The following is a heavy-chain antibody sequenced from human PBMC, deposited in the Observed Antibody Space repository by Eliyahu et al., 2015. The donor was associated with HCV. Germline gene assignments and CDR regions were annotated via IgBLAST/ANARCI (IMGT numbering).Heavy chain of an antibody. J-gene: IGHJ4*02. CDR2: ISQSSST. V-gene: IGHV4-34*02. Sequence: QVQLQQWGAGLLKPSETLSLTCAVXDDSFSGYYWXWIXQSPGKGLEWIAEISQSSSTNYNPSFKSRVSISLDTSKKYFSLNLNSLTAADTAVYYCARQRRDDDAGYYYFDLWGQGTLVTVSS. CDR3: ARQRRDDDAGYYYFDL. D-gene: IGHD3-9*01. CDR1: DDSFSGYY.